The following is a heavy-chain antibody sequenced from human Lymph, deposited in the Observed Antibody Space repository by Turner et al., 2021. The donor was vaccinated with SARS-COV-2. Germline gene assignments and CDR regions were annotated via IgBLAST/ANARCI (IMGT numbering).Heavy chain of an antibody. Sequence: QVQLVESGGGVVQPGRSLRLSCAASGFTFSTYAIHWVRQAAGEGLEWVAVISYDGSNKYYADSVKGRFTISRDNSKNTLYLQMNSLRAEDTAVYYCARYGSGGYFYYGLDVWGQGTTVTVSS. CDR3: ARYGSGGYFYYGLDV. D-gene: IGHD3-10*01. J-gene: IGHJ6*02. V-gene: IGHV3-30*04. CDR1: GFTFSTYA. CDR2: ISYDGSNK.